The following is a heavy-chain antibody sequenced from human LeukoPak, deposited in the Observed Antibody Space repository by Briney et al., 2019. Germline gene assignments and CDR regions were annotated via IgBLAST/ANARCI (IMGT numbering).Heavy chain of an antibody. J-gene: IGHJ5*02. D-gene: IGHD2-2*01. CDR3: ARGPYCSSMTMSCPYWFDP. CDR1: VYTFTRYD. CDR2: MNPNSGNT. V-gene: IGHV1-8*01. Sequence: SAVTDSFKSSVYTFTRYDINWVRQAGCREREGMGWMNPNSGNTGYEQKFEGRVTMTSTTSISTAYMELSSLLSEDTAVYYCARGPYCSSMTMSCPYWFDPWGQGTLVTVSS.